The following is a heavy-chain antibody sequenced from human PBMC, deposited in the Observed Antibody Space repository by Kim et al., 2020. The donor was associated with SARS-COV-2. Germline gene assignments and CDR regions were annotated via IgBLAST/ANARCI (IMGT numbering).Heavy chain of an antibody. V-gene: IGHV3-43*01. CDR3: AKDHQYGSGSYYTYYYYYGMDV. Sequence: GGSLRLSCAASGFTFDDYTMHWVRQAPGKGLEWVSLISWDGGSTYYADSVKGRFTISRDNSKNSLYLQMNSLRTEDTALYYCAKDHQYGSGSYYTYYYYYGMDVWGQGTTVTVSS. J-gene: IGHJ6*02. CDR2: ISWDGGST. D-gene: IGHD3-10*01. CDR1: GFTFDDYT.